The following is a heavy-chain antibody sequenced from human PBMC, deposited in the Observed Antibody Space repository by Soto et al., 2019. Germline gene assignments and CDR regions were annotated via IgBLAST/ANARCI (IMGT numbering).Heavy chain of an antibody. CDR1: GCTFPSYG. J-gene: IGHJ4*02. Sequence: GASVKVSCKASGCTFPSYGISWVRQAPGQGLEWMGWVSAYNGNTNYAQKLQGRVTMTTDTSTSTAYMELRSLRSDDTAVYYCARDKSIVGATREIDYWGQGTLVTVSS. CDR2: VSAYNGNT. D-gene: IGHD1-26*01. CDR3: ARDKSIVGATREIDY. V-gene: IGHV1-18*01.